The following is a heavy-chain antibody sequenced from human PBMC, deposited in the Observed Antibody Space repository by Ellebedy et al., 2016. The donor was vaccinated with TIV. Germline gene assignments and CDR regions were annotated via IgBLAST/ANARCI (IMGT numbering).Heavy chain of an antibody. D-gene: IGHD6-13*01. CDR1: GFTFSSYE. CDR2: ISGSASVT. CDR3: ARKQQLVRLGAFDI. Sequence: PGGSLRLSCAVSGFTFSSYEMNWVRQAPGKGLEWVSYISGSASVTAYADSVKGRFTISRDNSKNTLYLQMNSLRAEDTAVYYCARKQQLVRLGAFDIWGQGTMVTVSS. J-gene: IGHJ3*02. V-gene: IGHV3-48*03.